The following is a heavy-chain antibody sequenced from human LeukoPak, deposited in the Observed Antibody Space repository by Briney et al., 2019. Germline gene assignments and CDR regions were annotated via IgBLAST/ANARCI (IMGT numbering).Heavy chain of an antibody. V-gene: IGHV3-30-3*01. CDR3: AREISGSYDLGPKYFDY. CDR2: ISYDGSNK. J-gene: IGHJ4*02. D-gene: IGHD1-26*01. Sequence: GGSLRLSCAASGFTFSSYAMHWVRQAPGKGLEWVAVISYDGSNKYYADSVKGRFTISRDNSKNTLYLQMNSLRAEDTAVYCCAREISGSYDLGPKYFDYWGQGTLVTVSS. CDR1: GFTFSSYA.